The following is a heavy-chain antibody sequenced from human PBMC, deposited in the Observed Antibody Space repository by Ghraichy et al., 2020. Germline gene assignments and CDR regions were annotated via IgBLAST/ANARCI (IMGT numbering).Heavy chain of an antibody. CDR3: ARESRAGYDSSGYYQIDAFDI. CDR2: IYYSGST. D-gene: IGHD3-22*01. CDR1: GGSISSGGYY. J-gene: IGHJ3*02. Sequence: SETLSLTCTVSGGSISSGGYYWSWIRQHPGKGLEWIGYIYYSGSTYYNPSLKSRVTISVDTSKNQFSLKLSSVTAADTAVYYCARESRAGYDSSGYYQIDAFDIWGQGTMVTVSS. V-gene: IGHV4-31*03.